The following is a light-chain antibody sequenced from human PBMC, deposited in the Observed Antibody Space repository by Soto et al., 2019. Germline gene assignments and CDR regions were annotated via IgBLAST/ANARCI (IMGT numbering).Light chain of an antibody. Sequence: DIQMTQSPSSLSASVGDRVTITCRASQSISSYLNWYQQKPGKAPKLLIYAASSLQSGVPSRFSGSGSPTDFILTISSLQPEDFATYYCQQSYKTPRTFGQGTKVEIK. CDR2: AAS. V-gene: IGKV1-39*01. J-gene: IGKJ1*01. CDR3: QQSYKTPRT. CDR1: QSISSY.